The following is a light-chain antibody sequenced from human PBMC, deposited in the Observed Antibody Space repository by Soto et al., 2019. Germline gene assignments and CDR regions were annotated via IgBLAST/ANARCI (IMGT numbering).Light chain of an antibody. Sequence: DIQMTQSPSSLSASIEDRVIITCRASQSISNHLNRYQQKAEKAPKLRIFAASSLKSGGPSRFNVSRSRPDFTLTISSLQPVDFGTYYCQQSDSSSPTFGQGTKVDIK. CDR3: QQSDSSSPT. V-gene: IGKV1-39*01. CDR2: AAS. CDR1: QSISNH. J-gene: IGKJ1*01.